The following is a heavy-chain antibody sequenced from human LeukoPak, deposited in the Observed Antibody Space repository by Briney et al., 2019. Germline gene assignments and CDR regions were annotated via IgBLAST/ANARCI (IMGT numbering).Heavy chain of an antibody. CDR3: ARQVAGSYGDYLEY. V-gene: IGHV4-39*01. Sequence: SETLSLTCAVYGGSFSDYYWGWIRQPPGKGLEWIGSIYYSGRIYYNPSLKSRVTISIDTSKNQFSLKLSSVTAADTAVYYCARQVAGSYGDYLEYWGQGTLVTVSS. D-gene: IGHD6-19*01. CDR1: GGSFSDYY. CDR2: IYYSGRI. J-gene: IGHJ4*02.